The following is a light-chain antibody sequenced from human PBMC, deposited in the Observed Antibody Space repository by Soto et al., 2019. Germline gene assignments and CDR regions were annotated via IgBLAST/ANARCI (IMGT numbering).Light chain of an antibody. J-gene: IGKJ3*01. CDR3: QQSYSLPLT. CDR2: GAS. CDR1: QSISDF. V-gene: IGKV1-39*01. Sequence: DIQMTPSPSSLSASVGDRVDITCRSSQSISDFLNWYQQKPGKALKLVIYGASNLKSGVPPRFSGSGSGSEFTLTISGLQPDDFSIYFCQQSYSLPLTFGPGTKVDV.